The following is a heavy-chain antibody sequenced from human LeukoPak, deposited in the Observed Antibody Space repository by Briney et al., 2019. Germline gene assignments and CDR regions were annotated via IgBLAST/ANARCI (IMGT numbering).Heavy chain of an antibody. CDR1: GYSISSGYY. V-gene: IGHV4-38-2*02. J-gene: IGHJ4*02. D-gene: IGHD1-26*01. Sequence: PSETLSLTCTVSGYSISSGYYWGWIRQPPGKGLEWIGEINHSGSTNYNPSLKSRVTISVDTSKNQFSLKLSSVTAADTAVYYCARGRGKIVGATRFDYWGQGTLVTVSS. CDR2: INHSGST. CDR3: ARGRGKIVGATRFDY.